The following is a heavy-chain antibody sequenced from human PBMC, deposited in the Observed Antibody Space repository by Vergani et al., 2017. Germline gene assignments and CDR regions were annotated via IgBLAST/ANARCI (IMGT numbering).Heavy chain of an antibody. Sequence: EVQLLESGGGLVQPGGSLRLSCAASGFTFSSYPITWFRQPPGKGLEWFSPISGSGGSTYYADSVKGRFTISRDNSKNTLYLQMNSLRAEDTAVYYCAKDRAAAGDGDYYYYYMDVWGKGTTVTVSS. D-gene: IGHD6-13*01. CDR2: ISGSGGST. CDR3: AKDRAAAGDGDYYYYYMDV. J-gene: IGHJ6*03. V-gene: IGHV3-23*01. CDR1: GFTFSSYP.